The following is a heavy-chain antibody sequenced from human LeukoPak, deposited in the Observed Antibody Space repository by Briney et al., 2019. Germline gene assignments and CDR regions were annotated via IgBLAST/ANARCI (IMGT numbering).Heavy chain of an antibody. D-gene: IGHD2-21*02. V-gene: IGHV3-53*01. CDR2: IYSGGST. CDR1: GFTVSSNY. CDR3: GKSHHVTAIDY. Sequence: GGSLRLSCAASGFTVSSNYMSWVRQAPGKGLEWVSVIYSGGSTYYSDSVKGGFTISRDNSKNTLYLQMNSRMAEDTAGFYCGKSHHVTAIDYWGQGTLVTVSS. J-gene: IGHJ4*02.